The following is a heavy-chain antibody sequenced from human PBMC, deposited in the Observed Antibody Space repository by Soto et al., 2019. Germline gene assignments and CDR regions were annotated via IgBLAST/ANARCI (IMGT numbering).Heavy chain of an antibody. CDR2: INVGNGNT. J-gene: IGHJ4*02. D-gene: IGHD2-15*01. CDR3: AREGAHYTPLDH. CDR1: GYTFTSYG. Sequence: GASVKVSCKASGYTFTSYGIHWVRQAPGQGLEWMGWINVGNGNTGYSRKFQGRVTNARDMSASTAYIEVTSLTSEDTAIYYCAREGAHYTPLDHWGQGTLVTVSS. V-gene: IGHV1-3*01.